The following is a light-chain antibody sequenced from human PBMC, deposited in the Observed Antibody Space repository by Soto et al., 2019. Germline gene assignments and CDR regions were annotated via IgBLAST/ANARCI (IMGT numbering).Light chain of an antibody. CDR1: QGIRSD. V-gene: IGKV1-17*01. J-gene: IGKJ1*01. Sequence: DIQMTQSPSSLSASVGDRVTITCRASQGIRSDLGWYQQKPGNAPKRLIYAASSLQSGVPSRFSGSGSGTEFTLTISSLQPEDFATYYCLQHYIYPRAFGQGTKVEIK. CDR2: AAS. CDR3: LQHYIYPRA.